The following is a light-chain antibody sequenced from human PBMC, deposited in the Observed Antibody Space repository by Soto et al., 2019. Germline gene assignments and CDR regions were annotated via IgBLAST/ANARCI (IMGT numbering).Light chain of an antibody. V-gene: IGLV1-40*01. CDR2: GNV. Sequence: QSVLTQPPSVSGAPGQTVTISCTGSSSNVGTGYDVQWFRQVPGTAPKLLIFGNVHRPSGVPARFSGSKSGTSASLAIAGLQADDEADYYCQSFDTTLSGWVFGGGTKLTVL. CDR1: SSNVGTGYD. J-gene: IGLJ3*02. CDR3: QSFDTTLSGWV.